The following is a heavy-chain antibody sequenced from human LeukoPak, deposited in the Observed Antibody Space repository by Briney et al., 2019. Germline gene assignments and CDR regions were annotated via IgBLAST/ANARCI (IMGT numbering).Heavy chain of an antibody. CDR2: ISGDGGSI. D-gene: IGHD3-22*01. CDR1: GFTFDDYA. V-gene: IGHV3-43*02. CDR3: AKVYYYDSSGLPPLFDY. J-gene: IGHJ4*02. Sequence: GGSLRLSCAASGFTFDDYAMHWFRQAPGKGLDWVSLISGDGGSIYYADSVKGRFTISRDNSKNTLYLQMNSLRAEDTAVYYCAKVYYYDSSGLPPLFDYWGQGTLVTVSS.